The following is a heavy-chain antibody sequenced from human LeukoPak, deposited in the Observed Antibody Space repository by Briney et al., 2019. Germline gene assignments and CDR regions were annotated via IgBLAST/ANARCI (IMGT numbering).Heavy chain of an antibody. CDR3: ARAGMGCSSTSCSENWIDP. V-gene: IGHV1-2*02. J-gene: IGHJ5*02. CDR1: GYTFTGYY. Sequence: ASVKVSCKASGYTFTGYYMHWVRQAPGQGLEWMGWINPNSGGTNYAQKFQGRVTMTRDTSISTAYMELSRLRSDDTAVYYCARAGMGCSSTSCSENWIDPWGQGTLVTVSS. D-gene: IGHD2-2*01. CDR2: INPNSGGT.